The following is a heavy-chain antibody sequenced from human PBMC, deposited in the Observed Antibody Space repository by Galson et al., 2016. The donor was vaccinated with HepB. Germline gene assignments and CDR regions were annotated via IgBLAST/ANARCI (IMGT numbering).Heavy chain of an antibody. D-gene: IGHD2-2*01. CDR3: ARDPRKIRYQLLEIYYYYCAMDV. CDR2: ISAYNVNT. Sequence: SVKVSCKASGYTFTTYGISWVRQAPGQGLEWMGWISAYNVNTNYAQKLQGRVTITTDTSTSTAYMELRSLRSDDTAVYYCARDPRKIRYQLLEIYYYYCAMDVWGQGTTVTVSS. CDR1: GYTFTTYG. V-gene: IGHV1-18*01. J-gene: IGHJ6*02.